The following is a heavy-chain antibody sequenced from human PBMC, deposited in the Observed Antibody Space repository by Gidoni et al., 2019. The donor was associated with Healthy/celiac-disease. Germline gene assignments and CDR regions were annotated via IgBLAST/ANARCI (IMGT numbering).Heavy chain of an antibody. CDR2: ISYDGSNK. CDR1: GFTFSSYG. D-gene: IGHD3-22*01. Sequence: QVQLVESGGGVVQPGRSLRLSCAASGFTFSSYGMHWVRQAPGKGLEWVAVISYDGSNKYYADSVKGRFTISRDNSKNTLYLQMNSLRAEDTAVYYCWCYYDSSGYYKGPNYFDYWGQGTLVTVSS. CDR3: WCYYDSSGYYKGPNYFDY. J-gene: IGHJ4*02. V-gene: IGHV3-30*03.